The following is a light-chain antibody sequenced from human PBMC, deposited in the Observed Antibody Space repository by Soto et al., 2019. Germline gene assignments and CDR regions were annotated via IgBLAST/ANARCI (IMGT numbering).Light chain of an antibody. CDR2: DNL. J-gene: IGLJ3*02. CDR3: GTWESSRNWV. CDR1: SSNFVNNY. V-gene: IGLV1-51*01. Sequence: QSVLTQSPSVSAAPGQTVSISCSGTSSNFVNNYVSWYQVLPKTAPKLLIYDNLKRPSGIPDRFSGSKSGTSATLVITGLQTGDEADYYCGTWESSRNWVFGGGTKLTVL.